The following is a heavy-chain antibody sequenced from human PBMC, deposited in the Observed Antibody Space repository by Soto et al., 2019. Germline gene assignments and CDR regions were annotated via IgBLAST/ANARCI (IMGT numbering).Heavy chain of an antibody. Sequence: GGSLRLSCAASGFTFSSYAMGWVRQAPGKGLEWVSAISGSGGSTYYADSVKGRFTISRDNSKNTLYLQMNSLRAEDTAVYYCAKTSLASGLSVAGGGDFDYWGQGTLVTVSS. CDR2: ISGSGGST. D-gene: IGHD6-19*01. CDR3: AKTSLASGLSVAGGGDFDY. J-gene: IGHJ4*02. V-gene: IGHV3-23*01. CDR1: GFTFSSYA.